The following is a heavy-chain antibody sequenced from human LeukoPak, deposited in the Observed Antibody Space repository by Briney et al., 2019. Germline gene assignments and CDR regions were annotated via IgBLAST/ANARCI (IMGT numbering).Heavy chain of an antibody. CDR3: ARESRNIAVAGTTPDNDY. V-gene: IGHV1-18*01. CDR1: GYTFTSYG. CDR2: ISAYNGNT. J-gene: IGHJ4*02. D-gene: IGHD6-19*01. Sequence: ASVKVSCKASGYTFTSYGISWVRQAPGRGLEWMGWISAYNGNTNYAQKLQGRVTMTTDTSTSTAYMELRSLRSDDTAVYYCARESRNIAVAGTTPDNDYWGQGTLVTVSS.